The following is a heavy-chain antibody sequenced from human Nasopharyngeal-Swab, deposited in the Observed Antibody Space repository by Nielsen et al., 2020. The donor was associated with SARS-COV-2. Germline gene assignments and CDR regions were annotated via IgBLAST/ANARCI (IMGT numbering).Heavy chain of an antibody. CDR3: ARNWHDILPGYYPANFYHYYMDV. CDR1: GGSISGNNYF. J-gene: IGHJ6*03. CDR2: ISYTGST. D-gene: IGHD3-9*01. Sequence: SETLSLTCTVSGGSISGNNYFWGWIRQPPGKGLEWIGSISYTGSTYSNPSLKSRVTISVDTSRNQFSLKLTSVTAADTAVYYCARNWHDILPGYYPANFYHYYMDVWGKGTTVTVSS. V-gene: IGHV4-39*01.